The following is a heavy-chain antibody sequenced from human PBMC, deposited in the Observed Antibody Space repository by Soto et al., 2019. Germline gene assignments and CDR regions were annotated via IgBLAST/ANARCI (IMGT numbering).Heavy chain of an antibody. V-gene: IGHV1-69*13. CDR1: GGTFSSYA. J-gene: IGHJ6*02. CDR2: IIPIFGTA. Sequence: SVKVSCKASGGTFSSYAISWVRQAPGQGLEWMGGIIPIFGTANYAQKFQGRVTITADESTSTAYMELSSLRSEDTAVYYCARDREYSSSSYGMDVWGQGTTVTVSS. D-gene: IGHD6-6*01. CDR3: ARDREYSSSSYGMDV.